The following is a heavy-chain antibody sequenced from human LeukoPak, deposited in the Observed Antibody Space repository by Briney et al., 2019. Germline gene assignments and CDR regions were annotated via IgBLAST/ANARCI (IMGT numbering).Heavy chain of an antibody. D-gene: IGHD5-18*01. CDR3: ARVGGYSYGTGYYYRDV. J-gene: IGHJ6*03. Sequence: SETLSPTSTLYAASISSGGSYWSWIRQHPGKGLEWVGHIYYSGSTYNNPSPKSRVTISVDTSKNQFSLKLSSVTAADTAVYYCARVGGYSYGTGYYYRDVWGKGTTVTVSS. V-gene: IGHV4-31*03. CDR2: IYYSGST. CDR1: AASISSGGSY.